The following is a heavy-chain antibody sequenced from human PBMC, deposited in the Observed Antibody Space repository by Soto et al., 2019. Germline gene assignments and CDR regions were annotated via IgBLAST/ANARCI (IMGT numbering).Heavy chain of an antibody. CDR2: IDPSDSYT. J-gene: IGHJ6*02. D-gene: IGHD3-9*01. V-gene: IGHV5-10-1*01. CDR3: ASTLTNHRQDILTGYYIKQNPYYYYYGMDV. CDR1: GYSFTSYW. Sequence: RGESLKISCKGSGYSFTSYWISWVRQMPGKGLEWMGRIDPSDSYTNYSPSFQGHVTISADKSISTAYLQWSSLKASDTAMYYCASTLTNHRQDILTGYYIKQNPYYYYYGMDVWGQGTTVTVSS.